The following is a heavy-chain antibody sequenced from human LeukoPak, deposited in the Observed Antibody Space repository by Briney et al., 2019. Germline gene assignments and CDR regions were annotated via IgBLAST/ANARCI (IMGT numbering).Heavy chain of an antibody. CDR2: ISSSSSYI. V-gene: IGHV3-21*01. J-gene: IGHJ4*02. D-gene: IGHD2-21*02. Sequence: GGSLRLSCAASGFTFSSYSMNWVRQAPGKGLEWVSSISSSSSYIYYADSVKGRFTISRDNAKNSLYLQMNSLRAEDTAVYYCARDLGDCGGDCYSSYFDYWGQGTLVTVSS. CDR3: ARDLGDCGGDCYSSYFDY. CDR1: GFTFSSYS.